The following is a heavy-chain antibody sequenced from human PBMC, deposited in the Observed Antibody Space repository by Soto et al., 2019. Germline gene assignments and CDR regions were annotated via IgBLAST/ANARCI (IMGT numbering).Heavy chain of an antibody. Sequence: SGPTLVNPTQTLTLTCTFSGFSLSTSGVGVGWIRQPPGKALEWLALIYWNDDKRYSPSLKSRLTITKDTSKNQVVLTMTNMDPVDTATYYCAHRTYYYDSSGYYSTSLDYWGQGTLVTVSS. V-gene: IGHV2-5*01. CDR1: GFSLSTSGVG. CDR3: AHRTYYYDSSGYYSTSLDY. J-gene: IGHJ4*02. D-gene: IGHD3-22*01. CDR2: IYWNDDK.